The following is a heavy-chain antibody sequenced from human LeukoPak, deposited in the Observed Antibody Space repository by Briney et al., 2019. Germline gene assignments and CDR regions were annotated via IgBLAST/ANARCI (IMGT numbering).Heavy chain of an antibody. CDR3: AREGFDGGYRTFDY. Sequence: SETLSLTCTVSGGSISSYYWSWIRQPPGQGLEWIGYIYYSGSTNYNPSLKSRVTISVDTSKNQFSLKLSSVTAADTAVYYCAREGFDGGYRTFDYWGQGTLVTVSS. CDR1: GGSISSYY. D-gene: IGHD5-12*01. CDR2: IYYSGST. J-gene: IGHJ4*02. V-gene: IGHV4-59*01.